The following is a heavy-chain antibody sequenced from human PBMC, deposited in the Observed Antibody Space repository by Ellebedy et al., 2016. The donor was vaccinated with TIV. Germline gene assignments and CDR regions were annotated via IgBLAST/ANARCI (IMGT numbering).Heavy chain of an antibody. CDR3: ARTLVGLTAYIDY. V-gene: IGHV3-21*06. CDR2: ISSSSTNI. D-gene: IGHD2-8*02. CDR1: GFTFSTFT. J-gene: IGHJ4*02. Sequence: GESLKISCAASGFTFSTFTMNWVRQAPGKGLEWVSFISSSSTNIRYADSVKGRFTISRENGKNLLNLQMDRLRADDTAVYYCARTLVGLTAYIDYWGQGTLVTVSS.